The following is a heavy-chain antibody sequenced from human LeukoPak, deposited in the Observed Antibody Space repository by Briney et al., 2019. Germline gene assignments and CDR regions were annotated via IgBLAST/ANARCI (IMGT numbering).Heavy chain of an antibody. CDR2: IYSGGST. CDR1: GFTVSSNY. D-gene: IGHD2-21*01. J-gene: IGHJ6*02. Sequence: GGSLRLSCAASGFTVSSNYMSWVRQAPGRGLEWVSVIYSGGSTYYADSVKGRFTLSRDNSKNTLYLQMNSLRAEDTAVYYCARDLIDPYYYYGMDVWGQGTTVTVSS. CDR3: ARDLIDPYYYYGMDV. V-gene: IGHV3-53*01.